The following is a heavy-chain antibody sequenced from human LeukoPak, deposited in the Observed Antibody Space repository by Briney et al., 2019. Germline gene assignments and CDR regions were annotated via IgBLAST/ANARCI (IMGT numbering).Heavy chain of an antibody. D-gene: IGHD2-21*02. J-gene: IGHJ6*03. CDR1: GASISSDY. CDR2: IYSSETT. Sequence: SETLSLTCSVSGASISSDYWSWIRQPPGKGLEWIGNIYSSETTKYNPSLRSRATISGDTSKNQFSLKLSSVSAADTAVYYCARHFPYCGGDCPYYYMDVWGKGTTVTVSS. CDR3: ARHFPYCGGDCPYYYMDV. V-gene: IGHV4-4*09.